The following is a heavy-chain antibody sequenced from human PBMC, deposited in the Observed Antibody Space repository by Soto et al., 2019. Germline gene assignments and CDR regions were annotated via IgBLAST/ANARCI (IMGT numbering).Heavy chain of an antibody. CDR3: AKDIGYNWNYYYGMDV. D-gene: IGHD1-20*01. J-gene: IGHJ6*02. Sequence: GGSLRLSCAASGFTFDDYTMHWVRQAPGKGLEWVSLISWDGGSTYFADSVKGRFTISRDNSKNSLYLQMNSLRIEDTALYYCAKDIGYNWNYYYGMDVWGQGTTVTVSS. CDR1: GFTFDDYT. V-gene: IGHV3-43*01. CDR2: ISWDGGST.